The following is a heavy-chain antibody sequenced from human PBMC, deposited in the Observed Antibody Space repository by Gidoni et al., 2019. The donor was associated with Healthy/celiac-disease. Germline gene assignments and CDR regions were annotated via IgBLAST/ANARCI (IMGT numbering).Heavy chain of an antibody. V-gene: IGHV2-5*01. Sequence: QITLKESGPTLVKPTQILTLTCTFSGFSLSTSGVGVGWIRQPPGKALEWLALIYWNDDKRYSPSLKSRLTITKDTSKNQVVLTMTNMDPVDTATYYCAHRRQWGVIEYYFDYWGQGTLVTVSS. CDR2: IYWNDDK. CDR3: AHRRQWGVIEYYFDY. J-gene: IGHJ4*02. CDR1: GFSLSTSGVG. D-gene: IGHD3-16*02.